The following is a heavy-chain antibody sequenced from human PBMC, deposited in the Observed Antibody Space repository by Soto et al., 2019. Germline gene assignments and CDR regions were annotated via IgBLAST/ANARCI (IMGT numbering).Heavy chain of an antibody. Sequence: GGSLRLSCAASGFTFSSYAMSWVRQAPGKGLEWVSSISGSGGSTYYADSVKGRFTISRDNSKNTLYLQMNSLRAEDTAVYYCAKDIIMIVVVPYWGQGTMGTVSS. V-gene: IGHV3-23*01. J-gene: IGHJ4*02. D-gene: IGHD3-22*01. CDR1: GFTFSSYA. CDR3: AKDIIMIVVVPY. CDR2: ISGSGGST.